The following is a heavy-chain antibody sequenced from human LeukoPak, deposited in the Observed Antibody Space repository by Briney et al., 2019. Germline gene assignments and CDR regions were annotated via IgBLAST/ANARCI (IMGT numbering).Heavy chain of an antibody. V-gene: IGHV4-38-2*01. Sequence: SETLSLTCAVSGYSISSGYYWGWIRQPPGKGLEWIGSIYHSGSTYYNPSLKSRVTISVDTSKNQFSLKLSSVTAADTAVYYCARSEGIYYYYIDVWGKGTTVTVSS. CDR2: IYHSGST. CDR3: ARSEGIYYYYIDV. CDR1: GYSISSGYY. J-gene: IGHJ6*03.